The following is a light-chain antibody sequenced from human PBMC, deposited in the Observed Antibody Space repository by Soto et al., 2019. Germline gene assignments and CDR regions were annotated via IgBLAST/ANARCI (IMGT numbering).Light chain of an antibody. CDR2: VNSDGSR. J-gene: IGLJ3*02. CDR1: SGHSNYA. Sequence: QPVLTQSPSASASLGASVKLTCILTSGHSNYAIAWHQQQPEKGPRYLMKVNSDGSRTKGDGIPDRFSGSSSGAERYLIISSLQSEDEAEYYCQTWGTGIVVFGGGTKVTVL. CDR3: QTWGTGIVV. V-gene: IGLV4-69*01.